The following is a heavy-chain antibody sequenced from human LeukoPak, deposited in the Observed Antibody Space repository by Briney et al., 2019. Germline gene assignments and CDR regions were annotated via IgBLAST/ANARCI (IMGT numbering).Heavy chain of an antibody. CDR1: GFTFSSYA. CDR2: ISYDGSNK. J-gene: IGHJ4*02. D-gene: IGHD5-18*01. CDR3: ASEGGTAMRYYFDY. Sequence: GSLRLSCAASGFTFSSYAMHWVRQAPGKGLEWVAVISYDGSNKYYADSVKGRFTISRDNSKNTLYLQMNSLRAEDTAVYYCASEGGTAMRYYFDYWGQGTLVTVSS. V-gene: IGHV3-30-3*01.